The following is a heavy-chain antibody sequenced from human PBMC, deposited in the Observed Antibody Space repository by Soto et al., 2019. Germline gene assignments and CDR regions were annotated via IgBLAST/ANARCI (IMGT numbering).Heavy chain of an antibody. Sequence: SETLSLTCAVSGGSISSYYWSWIRQPPGKGLEWIGYIYYSGSTNYNPSLKSRVTISVDTSKNQFSLKLSSVTAADTAVYYCATTRPSAFDYWGQGTLVTVSS. CDR1: GGSISSYY. J-gene: IGHJ4*02. V-gene: IGHV4-59*08. D-gene: IGHD6-25*01. CDR2: IYYSGST. CDR3: ATTRPSAFDY.